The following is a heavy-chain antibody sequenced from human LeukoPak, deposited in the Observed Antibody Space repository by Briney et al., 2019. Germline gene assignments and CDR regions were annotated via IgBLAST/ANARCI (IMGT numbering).Heavy chain of an antibody. Sequence: GGSLRLSCATSGFTFSSYWMSWVRQAPGKGLEWVANIKQDGSEKYYVDSVKGRFTISRDNAKNSLYLQMNSLRAEDTAVYYCARTGVHDAFDIWGQGTMVTVSS. J-gene: IGHJ3*02. CDR3: ARTGVHDAFDI. V-gene: IGHV3-7*01. D-gene: IGHD1-14*01. CDR2: IKQDGSEK. CDR1: GFTFSSYW.